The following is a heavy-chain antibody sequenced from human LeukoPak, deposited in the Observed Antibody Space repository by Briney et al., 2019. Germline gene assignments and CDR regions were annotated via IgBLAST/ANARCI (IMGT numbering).Heavy chain of an antibody. D-gene: IGHD3-10*01. CDR3: AKDLWFGEFLHY. CDR1: GFTFRIFG. J-gene: IGHJ4*02. CDR2: IGGGDT. Sequence: GGSLRLSCATSGFTFRIFGMTWVRQAPGKGLEWVSSIGGGDTYYADSVKGRFTISRDDPKNTLYLQMNSLRAEDTAVYYCAKDLWFGEFLHYWGQGTLVTVSS. V-gene: IGHV3-23*01.